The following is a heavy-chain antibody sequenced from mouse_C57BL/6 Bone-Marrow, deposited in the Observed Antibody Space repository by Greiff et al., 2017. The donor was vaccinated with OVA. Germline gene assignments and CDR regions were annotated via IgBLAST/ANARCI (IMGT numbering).Heavy chain of an antibody. Sequence: QVQLQQSGAELMKPGASVKLSCKATGYTFTGYWIEWVKQRPGHGLEWIGEILPGSGSTNYNEKFKGKATLTADTSSNTPYMQHSSLTTEDSALYYCARRGDGSSYRWFADWGKGTLVNVS. D-gene: IGHD1-1*01. CDR1: GYTFTGYW. CDR2: ILPGSGST. J-gene: IGHJ3*01. V-gene: IGHV1-9*01. CDR3: ARRGDGSSYRWFAD.